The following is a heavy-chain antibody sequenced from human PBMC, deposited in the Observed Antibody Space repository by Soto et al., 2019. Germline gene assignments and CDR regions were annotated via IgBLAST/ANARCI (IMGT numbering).Heavy chain of an antibody. CDR3: ASGKPFGYYAMDV. CDR1: GGSFSDYY. CDR2: INHGGST. Sequence: QVQLQQWGAGLVKPAETLSLTCAVYGGSFSDYYWTWIRQPPGKGLDWIGEINHGGSTNYNPSLKSRVTISVDTSKNLFSLKLSSVTTSDTAVYNCASGKPFGYYAMDVWGQGTMVTVSS. D-gene: IGHD3-3*01. V-gene: IGHV4-34*02. J-gene: IGHJ6*02.